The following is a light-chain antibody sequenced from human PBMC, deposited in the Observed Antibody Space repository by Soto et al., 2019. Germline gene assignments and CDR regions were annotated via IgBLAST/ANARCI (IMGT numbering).Light chain of an antibody. Sequence: EIVLTQAPATLSLSPGEIATLYCRASQSGSSYFAWYQQKPGQAPRLLSYDASNRATGIPARFSGSGSGTDFTIAISSLEPEDFAVYYCHQRSNWISWTVGQGTKVEIK. V-gene: IGKV3-11*01. CDR1: QSGSSY. CDR3: HQRSNWISWT. J-gene: IGKJ1*01. CDR2: DAS.